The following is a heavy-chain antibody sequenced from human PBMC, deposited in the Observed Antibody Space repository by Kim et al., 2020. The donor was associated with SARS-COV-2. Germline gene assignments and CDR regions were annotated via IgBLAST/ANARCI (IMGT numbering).Heavy chain of an antibody. D-gene: IGHD2-15*01. Sequence: SVKVSCKASGGTFSSYAISWVRQAPGQGLEWMGGIIPIFGTENYAQKFQGRVTITADESTSTAYMELSSLRSEDTAVYYCATPVVVVADNSGAAFDIWGQGTMVTVSS. V-gene: IGHV1-69*13. CDR2: IIPIFGTE. CDR3: ATPVVVVADNSGAAFDI. CDR1: GGTFSSYA. J-gene: IGHJ3*02.